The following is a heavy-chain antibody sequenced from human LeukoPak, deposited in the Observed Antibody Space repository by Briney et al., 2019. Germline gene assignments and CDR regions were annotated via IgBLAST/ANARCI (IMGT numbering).Heavy chain of an antibody. J-gene: IGHJ6*02. Sequence: GRSLRLSCAASGFTFSSYAMHWVRQAPGKGLEWVAVISYDGSNKYYADSVKGRFTISRDNSKNTLYLQMNSLRAEDTAVYYCARAAYYDILTGYFGYNYYYYGMDVWGQGTTVTVSS. CDR2: ISYDGSNK. V-gene: IGHV3-30*04. D-gene: IGHD3-9*01. CDR1: GFTFSSYA. CDR3: ARAAYYDILTGYFGYNYYYYGMDV.